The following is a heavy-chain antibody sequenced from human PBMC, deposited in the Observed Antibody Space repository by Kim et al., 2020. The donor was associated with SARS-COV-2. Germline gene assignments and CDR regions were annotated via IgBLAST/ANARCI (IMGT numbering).Heavy chain of an antibody. CDR2: IYYSGTA. CDR1: GGSISGYY. V-gene: IGHV4-59*01. CDR3: ARGGVHYYGSQRRPWVCAFDI. Sequence: SETLSLTCTVSGGSISGYYWSWIRQSPGKGLESIGYIYYSGTANYNPSLKSRVTISLDTSKNQFSLKLSSVTAADAAVYYCARGGVHYYGSQRRPWVCAFDIWGQGTMVTVSS. D-gene: IGHD3-22*01. J-gene: IGHJ3*02.